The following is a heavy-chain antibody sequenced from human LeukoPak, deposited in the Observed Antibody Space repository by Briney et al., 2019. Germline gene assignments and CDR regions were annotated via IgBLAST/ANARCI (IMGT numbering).Heavy chain of an antibody. CDR3: AKRNSGNYFDD. Sequence: GGSLRLSCAASGFTFSNHDMHWVRQAPGKGLEWVAVIWYDGSNKYYADSVKGRFTLSRDNSKNTLYLQMNSLRAEDTAVYYCAKRNSGNYFDDWGQGSLVTVSS. CDR1: GFTFSNHD. CDR2: IWYDGSNK. V-gene: IGHV3-33*06. D-gene: IGHD1-26*01. J-gene: IGHJ4*02.